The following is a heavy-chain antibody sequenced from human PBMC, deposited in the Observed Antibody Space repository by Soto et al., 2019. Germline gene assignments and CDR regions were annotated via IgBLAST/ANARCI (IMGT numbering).Heavy chain of an antibody. D-gene: IGHD6-13*01. CDR3: ARAEQPDHQNYYYYYGMDV. CDR1: GGTFSSYA. J-gene: IGHJ6*02. CDR2: IIPIFGTA. V-gene: IGHV1-69*06. Sequence: QVQLVQSGAEVKKPGSSVKVCCKASGGTFSSYAISWVRQAPGQGLEWMGGIIPIFGTANYAQKFQGRVTITADKSTSTAYMELSSLRSEDTAVYYCARAEQPDHQNYYYYYGMDVWGQGTTVTVSS.